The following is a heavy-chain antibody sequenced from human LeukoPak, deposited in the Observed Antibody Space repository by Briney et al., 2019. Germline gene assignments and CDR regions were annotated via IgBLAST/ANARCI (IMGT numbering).Heavy chain of an antibody. J-gene: IGHJ4*02. CDR2: IYPADSDT. V-gene: IGHV5-51*01. CDR1: GYIFTHYW. CDR3: ARQSRDGSKTRGYYFDY. D-gene: IGHD3-10*01. Sequence: GESLKISCQVSGYIFTHYWIGWVRQMPGKGLESMGIIYPADSDTTFSPSFQGQVTISADKSISTVYLQWSSLKASDTAMYYCARQSRDGSKTRGYYFDYWGQGTLVTVSS.